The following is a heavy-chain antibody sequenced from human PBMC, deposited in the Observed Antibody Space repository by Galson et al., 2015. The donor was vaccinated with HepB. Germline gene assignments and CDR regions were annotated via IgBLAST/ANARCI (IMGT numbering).Heavy chain of an antibody. J-gene: IGHJ4*02. CDR1: GGSISSSSYY. D-gene: IGHD1-26*01. CDR2: IYYSGST. Sequence: SETLPLTCTVSGGSISSSSYYWGWIRQPPGKGLEWFGSIYYSGSTYYNPSLKSRVTISVDTSKNLFSLKLSSVTAADTAVYYCAREDKSGSYSDYWGQGTLVTVSS. V-gene: IGHV4-39*01. CDR3: AREDKSGSYSDY.